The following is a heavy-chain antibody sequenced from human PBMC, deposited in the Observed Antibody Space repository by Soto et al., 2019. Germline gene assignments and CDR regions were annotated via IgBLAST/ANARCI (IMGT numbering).Heavy chain of an antibody. CDR1: VYTFTSYG. J-gene: IGHJ6*02. V-gene: IGHV1-18*04. CDR2: ISAYNGNT. Sequence: GASVNVSCKASVYTFTSYGISWVRQAPGQGLEWMGWISAYNGNTNYAQKLQGRVTMTTDTSTSTAYMELRSLRSDDTAVYYCARDQRGIVVVPAGYGMDVWGQGTTVTVSS. CDR3: ARDQRGIVVVPAGYGMDV. D-gene: IGHD2-2*01.